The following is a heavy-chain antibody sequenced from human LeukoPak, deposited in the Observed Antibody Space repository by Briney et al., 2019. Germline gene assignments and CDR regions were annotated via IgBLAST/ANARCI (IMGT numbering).Heavy chain of an antibody. Sequence: SETLSLTCTGSGGSISSHYWSWVRQPPGKGLEWIGYISDTGSANNNPSLKNRVPMSVETSKNQFSLKLSSVTAADTAVYYCARHSGAYSGSYYAYWGQGTLVTVSS. CDR2: ISDTGSA. V-gene: IGHV4-59*08. J-gene: IGHJ4*02. CDR1: GGSISSHY. D-gene: IGHD1-26*01. CDR3: ARHSGAYSGSYYAY.